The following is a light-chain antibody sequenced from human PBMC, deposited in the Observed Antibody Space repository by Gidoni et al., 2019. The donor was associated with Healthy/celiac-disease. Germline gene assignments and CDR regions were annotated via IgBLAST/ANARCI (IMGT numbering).Light chain of an antibody. CDR2: AAS. J-gene: IGKJ4*01. CDR1: QGISSY. CDR3: QQRNSYPLT. V-gene: IGKV1-9*01. Sequence: DIQLTKSPSFLSASVGDRVTSTCRASQGISSYLAWYQQKPGKAPKLLLYAASTLQSGVPSRFSRSGSGTAFTLTISSLQPEDFATYYCQQRNSYPLTFGGWTKVELK.